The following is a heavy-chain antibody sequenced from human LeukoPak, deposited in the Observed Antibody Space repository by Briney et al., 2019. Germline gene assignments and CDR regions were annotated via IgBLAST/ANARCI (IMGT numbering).Heavy chain of an antibody. CDR1: GFTFSSYS. J-gene: IGHJ4*02. CDR2: ISSSSSYI. CDR3: AREDRWADYYDSSGLDY. V-gene: IGHV3-21*01. D-gene: IGHD3-22*01. Sequence: GGSLRLSCAASGFTFSSYSMNWVRQAPGKGLEWVSSISSSSSYIYYADSVKGRFTISRDNAKNSLYLQMNSLRAEDTAVYYCAREDRWADYYDSSGLDYWGQGTLVTVSS.